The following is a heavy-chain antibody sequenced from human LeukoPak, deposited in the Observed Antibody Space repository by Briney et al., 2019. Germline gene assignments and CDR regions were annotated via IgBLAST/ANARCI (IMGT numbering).Heavy chain of an antibody. CDR1: GGSINSYY. CDR2: ISYSGST. CDR3: ARAGTYGAFGY. D-gene: IGHD1-26*01. J-gene: IGHJ4*02. Sequence: SETLSLTCTVSGGSINSYYWSWIRQPPGKGLEWIGYISYSGSTNYNPSLKSRVTISVDTSKNQFSLKMSSVTAADTAVYYCARAGTYGAFGYWGQGTLVTVSS. V-gene: IGHV4-59*01.